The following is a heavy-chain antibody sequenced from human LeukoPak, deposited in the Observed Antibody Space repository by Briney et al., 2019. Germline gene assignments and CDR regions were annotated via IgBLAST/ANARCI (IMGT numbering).Heavy chain of an antibody. D-gene: IGHD4-17*01. CDR2: IYTSGST. J-gene: IGHJ6*03. CDR1: GGSISSYY. Sequence: SETLSLTCTVSGGSISSYYWSWIRQPAGKGLEWIGRIYTSGSTNYNHSLKSRVTMSVDTSKNQFSLKLSSVTAADTAVYYCARVGDQDGYYYYYYMDVWGKGTTVTVSS. V-gene: IGHV4-4*07. CDR3: ARVGDQDGYYYYYYMDV.